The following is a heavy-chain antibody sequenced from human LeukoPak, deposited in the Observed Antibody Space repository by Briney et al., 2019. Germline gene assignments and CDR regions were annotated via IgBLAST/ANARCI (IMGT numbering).Heavy chain of an antibody. CDR1: GFTFSSYS. D-gene: IGHD5-24*01. J-gene: IGHJ4*02. CDR2: ISSSSSTI. Sequence: GGSLRLSCAASGFTFSSYSMNWVRQAPGKGLEWVSYISSSSSTIYYADSVKGRFTISRGNAKNSLYLQMNSLRAEDTAVYYCARDWEEMATTGPNLDYWGQGTLVTVSS. CDR3: ARDWEEMATTGPNLDY. V-gene: IGHV3-48*01.